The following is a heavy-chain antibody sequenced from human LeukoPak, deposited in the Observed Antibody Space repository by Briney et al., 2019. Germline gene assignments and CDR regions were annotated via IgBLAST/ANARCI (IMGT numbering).Heavy chain of an antibody. J-gene: IGHJ4*02. CDR1: GFTFSSYW. CDR2: INAEGSIV. CDR3: AREWGNSVLPLDY. D-gene: IGHD3-16*01. Sequence: GGSLRLSCAASGFTFSSYWMHWVRQGPGVGLVWVSRINAEGSIVNYADSVKGRFTISRDNAKNTLDLQMNSLRVEDTAVYFCAREWGNSVLPLDYWGQRTLVTVSP. V-gene: IGHV3-74*01.